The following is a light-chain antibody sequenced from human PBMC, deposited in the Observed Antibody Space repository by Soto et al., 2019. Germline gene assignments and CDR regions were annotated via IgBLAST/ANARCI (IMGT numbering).Light chain of an antibody. CDR2: SAS. CDR1: QTINNY. V-gene: IGKV1-39*01. J-gene: IGKJ1*01. CDR3: QQSYSRVT. Sequence: DIQMTQSPSSLSASVGDSVTITCRTSQTINNYLNWYQQKPGKAPKLLVYSASNLQSGVPSRFSGSGSGTYFTLTISGLQREDFATYYCQQSYSRVTFGQGTKVDIK.